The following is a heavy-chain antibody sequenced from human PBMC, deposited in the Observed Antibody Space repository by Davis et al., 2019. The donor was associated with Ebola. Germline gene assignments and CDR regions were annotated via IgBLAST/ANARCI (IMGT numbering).Heavy chain of an antibody. CDR1: GFTFSSYW. Sequence: PGGSLRLSCAASGFTFSSYWMHWVRQAPGKGLVWVSRINSDGSSTSYADSVKGRFTISRDNAKNSLYLQMNSLRAEDTAVYYCARYSLSDTAMVPYYYGMDVWGQGTTVTVSS. CDR2: INSDGSST. J-gene: IGHJ6*02. V-gene: IGHV3-74*01. D-gene: IGHD5-18*01. CDR3: ARYSLSDTAMVPYYYGMDV.